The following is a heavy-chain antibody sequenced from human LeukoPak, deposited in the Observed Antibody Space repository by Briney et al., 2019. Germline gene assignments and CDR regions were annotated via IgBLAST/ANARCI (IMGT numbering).Heavy chain of an antibody. D-gene: IGHD1-26*01. CDR2: INYNWRT. Sequence: ASETLSLTCTISDDSISSNRYFWAWLRQSPGKGLEWLASINYNWRTFYNPSLQSRLTISIDTAKRQFSLKLTSVTAADTALYYCARDIDNVGALLDYWGRGTLVSVSS. J-gene: IGHJ4*02. CDR3: ARDIDNVGALLDY. V-gene: IGHV4-39*07. CDR1: DDSISSNRYF.